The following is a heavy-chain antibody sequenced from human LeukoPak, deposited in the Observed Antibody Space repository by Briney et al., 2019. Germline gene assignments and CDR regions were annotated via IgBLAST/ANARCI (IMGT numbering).Heavy chain of an antibody. Sequence: SETLSLTCTVSGGSVISGSYYWSWIRQPPGKGLEWVGDIYYSGSTNYNPSLKSRVTISVDTSKNQFSLKLSSVTAADMAVYYCASYCSGGSCYHHWGQGTLVTVSS. CDR3: ASYCSGGSCYHH. CDR1: GGSVISGSYY. D-gene: IGHD2-15*01. J-gene: IGHJ4*02. V-gene: IGHV4-61*01. CDR2: IYYSGST.